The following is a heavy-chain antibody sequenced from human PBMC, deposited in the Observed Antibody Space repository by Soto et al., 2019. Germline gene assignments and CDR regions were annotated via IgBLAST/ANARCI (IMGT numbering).Heavy chain of an antibody. CDR1: GGSLTSNSYY. V-gene: IGHV4-39*01. Sequence: ASETLSLTCTVSGGSLTSNSYYWGWIRQPPGKGLEWIGSFYYSQSTYFNPSLKSRVTISVETSKNQYSLKLSAVTAADTAVYYCARRSTVTYDYWGQGILVTV. CDR2: FYYSQST. D-gene: IGHD4-17*01. CDR3: ARRSTVTYDY. J-gene: IGHJ4*02.